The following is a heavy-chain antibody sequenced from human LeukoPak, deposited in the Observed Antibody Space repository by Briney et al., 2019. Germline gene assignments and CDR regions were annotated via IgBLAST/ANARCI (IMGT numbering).Heavy chain of an antibody. Sequence: GGSLRLSCAASGFTFSSYSMNWVRQAPGKGLEWVSFISSSSAHINYADSVKGRFTISRDNPRNSLYLQMNSLRAEDTAEYYCARDIGGSYTAIDYWGQGTLVTVSS. J-gene: IGHJ4*02. V-gene: IGHV3-21*01. CDR3: ARDIGGSYTAIDY. D-gene: IGHD1-26*01. CDR1: GFTFSSYS. CDR2: ISSSSAHI.